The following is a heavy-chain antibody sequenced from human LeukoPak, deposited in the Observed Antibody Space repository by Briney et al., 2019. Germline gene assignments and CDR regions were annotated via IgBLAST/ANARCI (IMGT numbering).Heavy chain of an antibody. CDR2: ISGSGGST. Sequence: GGSLRLSCAASGFTFSSYAMSWVRQAPGKGLAWVSAISGSGGSTYYADSVKGRFTISRDNSKNTLYLQMNSLRAEDTAVYYCAKDSFGPGSDYGEDWGQGTLVTVSS. V-gene: IGHV3-23*01. CDR3: AKDSFGPGSDYGED. J-gene: IGHJ4*02. CDR1: GFTFSSYA. D-gene: IGHD4-17*01.